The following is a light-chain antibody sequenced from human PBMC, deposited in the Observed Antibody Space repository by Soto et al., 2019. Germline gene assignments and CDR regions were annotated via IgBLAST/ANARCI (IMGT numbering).Light chain of an antibody. Sequence: ILMTQSPSTLSVSPGERATLSCRASQSVGSNLAWYQQKPGQATRLLIYGASTRATGIPARLSGSGSGTEFTPTISSLQSEDFAVYYCQQYNNWPPSWTFGQGTKVDIK. CDR1: QSVGSN. J-gene: IGKJ1*01. CDR2: GAS. V-gene: IGKV3D-15*01. CDR3: QQYNNWPPSWT.